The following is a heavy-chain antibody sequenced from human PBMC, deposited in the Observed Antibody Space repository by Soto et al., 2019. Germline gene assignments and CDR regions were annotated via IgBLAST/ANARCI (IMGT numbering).Heavy chain of an antibody. J-gene: IGHJ4*02. CDR3: AKGYCSGGSCGPIYFDY. Sequence: GGSLRLSCAASGFTFSSYAMSWVRQAPGKGLEWVSAISGSGGSTYYADSVKGRFTISRDNSKNTLYLQMNSLRAEDTAVYYCAKGYCSGGSCGPIYFDYWGQGTLVTVSS. CDR2: ISGSGGST. D-gene: IGHD2-15*01. V-gene: IGHV3-23*01. CDR1: GFTFSSYA.